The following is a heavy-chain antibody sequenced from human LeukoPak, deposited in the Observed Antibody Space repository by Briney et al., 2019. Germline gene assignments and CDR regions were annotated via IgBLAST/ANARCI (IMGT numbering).Heavy chain of an antibody. CDR1: VGSFRGHY. V-gene: IGHV4-34*01. CDR2: INHSGST. J-gene: IGHJ6*03. CDR3: SGVDRVYYYYYMDV. Sequence: SETLSLTLAFYVGSFRGHYWRWIRQPPGKGLEWVGEINHSGSTNYNPSLKSRVPISLDPSQNQFPLKPGSATAADTAVYYLSGVDRVYYYYYMDVWAKETAVSVS.